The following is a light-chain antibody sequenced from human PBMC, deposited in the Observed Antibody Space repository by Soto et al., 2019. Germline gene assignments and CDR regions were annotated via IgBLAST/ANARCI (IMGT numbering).Light chain of an antibody. CDR2: DVS. Sequence: QSALTQPASVSGSPGQSITISCTGTSSDVGGYNYVSWYQQHPGKAPKLMIYDVSNWPSGVSNRFSGSKSGNTASLTISGLQAEDEADYYCSSYTSSSPPVVFGGGTKLTVL. J-gene: IGLJ2*01. CDR3: SSYTSSSPPVV. V-gene: IGLV2-14*01. CDR1: SSDVGGYNY.